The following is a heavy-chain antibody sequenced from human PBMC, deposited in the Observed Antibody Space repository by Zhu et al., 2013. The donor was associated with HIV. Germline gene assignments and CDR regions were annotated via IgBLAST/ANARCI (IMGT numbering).Heavy chain of an antibody. J-gene: IGHJ3*02. Sequence: QLVQSELSEEAWGSVKVSCKASGFTFTSSAVQWVRQARGQRLEWIGWIVVGSGNTNYAQKFQERVTITRDMSTSTAYMELSSLRSEDTAVYYCAADVQYPDAFDIWGQGTMVTVSS. D-gene: IGHD4-4*01. CDR3: AADVQYPDAFDI. CDR1: GFTFTSSA. V-gene: IGHV1-58*01. CDR2: IVVGSGNT.